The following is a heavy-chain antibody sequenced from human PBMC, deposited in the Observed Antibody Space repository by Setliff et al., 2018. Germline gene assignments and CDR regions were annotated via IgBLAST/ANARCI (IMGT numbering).Heavy chain of an antibody. CDR2: IRDRGNT. J-gene: IGHJ3*01. CDR3: VRDLSGGQAL. D-gene: IGHD1-26*01. V-gene: IGHV4-39*07. CDR1: GGSVSRTAYY. Sequence: SETLSLTCSVAGGSVSRTAYYWGWVRQSPGKGPEWVASIRDRGNTAYNPSLRSRLTISIDTSENQFSMKLIPVTAADTAVYYCVRDLSGGQALWGQGTMVTVSS.